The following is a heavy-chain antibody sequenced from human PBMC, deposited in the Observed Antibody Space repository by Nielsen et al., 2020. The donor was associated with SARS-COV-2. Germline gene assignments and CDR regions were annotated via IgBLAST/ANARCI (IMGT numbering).Heavy chain of an antibody. D-gene: IGHD3-10*01. J-gene: IGHJ6*02. V-gene: IGHV2-70*01. CDR1: GFSLSTGGMC. CDR2: IDWDDDK. CDR3: ARMRVTGFGELLSSDYYYYGMDV. Sequence: SGPTLVKPTQTLTLTCTFSGFSLSTGGMCVSWIRQPPGKALEWLALIDWDDDKYYSTSLKTRLTISKDTSKNQVVLTMTNMDPVDTATYYCARMRVTGFGELLSSDYYYYGMDVWGQGTTVTVSS.